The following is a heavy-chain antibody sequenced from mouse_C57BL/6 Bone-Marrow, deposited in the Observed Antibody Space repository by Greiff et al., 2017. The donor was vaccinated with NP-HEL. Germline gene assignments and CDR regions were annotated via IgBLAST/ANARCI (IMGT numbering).Heavy chain of an antibody. D-gene: IGHD2-3*01. CDR3: ARYDGYWFDY. CDR1: GYTFTSYW. V-gene: IGHV1-52*01. J-gene: IGHJ2*01. CDR2: IDPSDSET. Sequence: VQLQQPGAELVRPGSSVKLSCKASGYTFTSYWMHWVKQRPIQGLEWIGNIDPSDSETHYNQKFEDKATLTVDKSSSTAYMQLSSLTSEDSAVYYCARYDGYWFDYWGQGTTLTVSS.